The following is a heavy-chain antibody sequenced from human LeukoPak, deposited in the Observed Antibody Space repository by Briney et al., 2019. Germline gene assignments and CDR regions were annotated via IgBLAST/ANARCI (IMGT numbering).Heavy chain of an antibody. Sequence: SETLSLTCTVSGFSISSGHYWGWVRQPPGAGLEWIGSVYQSGTTYYNPSLKSRVATSVDMSKNQFSLRLRPVTAADTAVYYCARIFIRNGYSSYFDCWGQGTLVTVSS. CDR1: GFSISSGHY. CDR3: ARIFIRNGYSSYFDC. D-gene: IGHD5-18*01. V-gene: IGHV4-38-2*02. CDR2: VYQSGTT. J-gene: IGHJ4*02.